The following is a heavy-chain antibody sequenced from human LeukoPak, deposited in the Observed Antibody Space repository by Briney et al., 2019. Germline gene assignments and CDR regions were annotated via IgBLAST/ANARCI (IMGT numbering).Heavy chain of an antibody. CDR3: AKDLRPDIVVVPAATAYNWFDP. D-gene: IGHD2-2*01. Sequence: GGSLRLSCAASGFTFSDYYMSWIRQAPGKGLEWGSAISGSGGSTYYADSVKGRFTIYRDNSKDPLYLQMTSLRAEDTAVYYCAKDLRPDIVVVPAATAYNWFDPWGQGTLVTVSS. V-gene: IGHV3-23*01. CDR2: ISGSGGST. CDR1: GFTFSDYY. J-gene: IGHJ5*02.